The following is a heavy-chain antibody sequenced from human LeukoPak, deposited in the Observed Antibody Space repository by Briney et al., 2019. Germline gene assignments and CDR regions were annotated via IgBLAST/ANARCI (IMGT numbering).Heavy chain of an antibody. Sequence: GGSLRLSCVASGFTFSSYWLSWVRQAPGKGLEWVANIKQDGSGKYYVDSVKGRFTISRDNAENSLYLQMNSLRAEDTAVYYCARRSVAGSLDYWGQGTLVTVSS. CDR3: ARRSVAGSLDY. J-gene: IGHJ4*02. V-gene: IGHV3-7*01. CDR1: GFTFSSYW. D-gene: IGHD6-19*01. CDR2: IKQDGSGK.